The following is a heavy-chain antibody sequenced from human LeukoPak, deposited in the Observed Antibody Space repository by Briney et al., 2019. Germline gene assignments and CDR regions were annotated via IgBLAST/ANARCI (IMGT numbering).Heavy chain of an antibody. CDR2: INHSGST. D-gene: IGHD4-17*01. Sequence: PSETLSLTCAVYGGSFSGYYWSWIRQPPGKGLEWIGEINHSGSTNYNPSLKSRVTISVDTSKNQFSLKLSSVTAADTAVYYCARGKKYGDYVRFRSSYYYMDVWGKGTTVTVSS. CDR1: GGSFSGYY. J-gene: IGHJ6*03. CDR3: ARGKKYGDYVRFRSSYYYMDV. V-gene: IGHV4-34*01.